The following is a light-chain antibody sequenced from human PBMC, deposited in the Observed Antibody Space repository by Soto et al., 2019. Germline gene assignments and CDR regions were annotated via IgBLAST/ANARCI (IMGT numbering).Light chain of an antibody. Sequence: LTQSPGTLSLSPGESSPLSCRASHSVSRTYLAWYQQKPGQAPRLLIYGASDRATGTPDRFSGSGSGTDFTLTISRLEPEDSAVYYCQQFDDSVTFGQGTRLEIK. CDR1: HSVSRTY. J-gene: IGKJ5*01. V-gene: IGKV3-20*01. CDR3: QQFDDSVT. CDR2: GAS.